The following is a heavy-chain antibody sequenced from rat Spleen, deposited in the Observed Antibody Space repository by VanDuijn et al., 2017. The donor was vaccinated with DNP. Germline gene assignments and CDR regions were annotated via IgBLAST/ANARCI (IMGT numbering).Heavy chain of an antibody. J-gene: IGHJ2*01. CDR2: IINDGSRT. CDR1: EFTFSDYY. V-gene: IGHV5S10*01. CDR3: TTLNYYASLSEYFDN. Sequence: EVQLVESGGGLIQPGRSLKLSCAASEFTFSDYYMAWVRQAPKKGLDWVATIINDGSRTYYRDSVKGRFTNYRDNAKSTLYLQMDSLRSEDTATYYCTTLNYYASLSEYFDNWGQGVMVTVSS. D-gene: IGHD1-12*01.